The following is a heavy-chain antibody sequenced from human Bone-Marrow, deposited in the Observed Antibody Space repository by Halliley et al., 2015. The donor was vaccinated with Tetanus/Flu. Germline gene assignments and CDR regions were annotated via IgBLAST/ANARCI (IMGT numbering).Heavy chain of an antibody. V-gene: IGHV4-34*01. Sequence: TLSLTCAVYGGSFSDYYWSWIRQPPGMGLEWIGEIDHSGSTNYNPSLKSRVTMSVDTSKNQFSLKLSSVTAADTAVYYCAREGRAAAVIGPWGQGPLVPVSS. CDR1: GGSFSDYY. CDR3: AREGRAAAVIGP. CDR2: IDHSGST. J-gene: IGHJ5*02. D-gene: IGHD6-25*01.